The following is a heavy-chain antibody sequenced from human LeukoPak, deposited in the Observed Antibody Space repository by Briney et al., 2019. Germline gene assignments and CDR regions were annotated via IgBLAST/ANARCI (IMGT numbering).Heavy chain of an antibody. CDR3: ARDRQAEGDFDY. CDR2: IIPIFGTA. J-gene: IGHJ4*02. D-gene: IGHD3-16*01. CDR1: GGTFSSYA. Sequence: SVKVSCKASGGTFSSYAISWVRQVPGQGLEWMGGIIPIFGTANYAQKFQGRVTITADESTSTAYMELSSLRSEDMAVYYCARDRQAEGDFDYWGQGTLVTVSS. V-gene: IGHV1-69*01.